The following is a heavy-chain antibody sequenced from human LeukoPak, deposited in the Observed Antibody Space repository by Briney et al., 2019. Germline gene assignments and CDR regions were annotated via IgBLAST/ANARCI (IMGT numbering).Heavy chain of an antibody. CDR1: GFTFSSHW. CDR2: TNQDGSEK. J-gene: IGHJ6*03. V-gene: IGHV3-7*03. Sequence: GGSLRLSCAASGFTFSSHWMSWVRQAPGKGLEWVANTNQDGSEKYYVDSVKGRFIISRDNAKNSLYFQMNSLRAEDTAIYYCAKDLGFGVFADYYYYYYMDVWGKGTTVTISS. D-gene: IGHD3-16*01. CDR3: AKDLGFGVFADYYYYYYMDV.